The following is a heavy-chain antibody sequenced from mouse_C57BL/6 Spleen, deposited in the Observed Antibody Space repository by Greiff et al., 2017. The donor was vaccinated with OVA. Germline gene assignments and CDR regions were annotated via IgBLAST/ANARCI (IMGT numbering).Heavy chain of an antibody. CDR2: ISYDGSN. J-gene: IGHJ3*01. V-gene: IGHV3-6*01. CDR1: GYSITSGYY. Sequence: GPGLVKPSQSLSLTCSVTGYSITSGYYWNWIRQFPGNKLEWMGYISYDGSNNYNPSLKNRISITRDTSKNQFFLKLNSVTTEDTATYYCARGAGGFAYWGQGTLVTVSA. CDR3: ARGAGGFAY. D-gene: IGHD4-1*01.